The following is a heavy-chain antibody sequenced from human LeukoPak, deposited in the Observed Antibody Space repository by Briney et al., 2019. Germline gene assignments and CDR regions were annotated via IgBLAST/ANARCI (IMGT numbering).Heavy chain of an antibody. D-gene: IGHD5-12*01. CDR1: GFTSNSYG. V-gene: IGHV3-33*06. CDR2: LWSDGSSK. Sequence: GGSLRLSCAASGFTSNSYGMHWVRQAPGKGLEWVAALWSDGSSKYYADSVKGRFTISRDNSKNSLYLQINSLRADDTAVYYCAKVQYSDYDMNFDSWGQGTLVTVSS. CDR3: AKVQYSDYDMNFDS. J-gene: IGHJ4*02.